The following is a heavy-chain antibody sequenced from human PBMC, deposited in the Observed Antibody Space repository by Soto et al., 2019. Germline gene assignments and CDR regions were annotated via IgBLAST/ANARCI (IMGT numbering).Heavy chain of an antibody. Sequence: GGSLRLSCAASGFTFSSYGMHWVRQAPGKGLEWVAVISYDGSNKYYADSVKGRFTISRDNSKNTLYLQMDSLRAEDTAVYYCAKEIANYDILTGSKPPYYYYGMDVWGQGTTVTVSS. J-gene: IGHJ6*02. CDR3: AKEIANYDILTGSKPPYYYYGMDV. D-gene: IGHD3-9*01. CDR2: ISYDGSNK. CDR1: GFTFSSYG. V-gene: IGHV3-30*18.